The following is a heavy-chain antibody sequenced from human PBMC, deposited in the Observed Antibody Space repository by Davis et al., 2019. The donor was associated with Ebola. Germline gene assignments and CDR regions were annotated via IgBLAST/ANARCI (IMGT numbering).Heavy chain of an antibody. J-gene: IGHJ5*02. Sequence: PGGSLRLSCAASGFTFSSYWMSWVRQAPGKGLEWVANIKQDGSEKYCVDSVKGRFTISRDNAKNSLYLQMNSLRAEDTAVYYCARGPEVIVVVPDHPLGFDPWGQGTLVTVSS. CDR2: IKQDGSEK. CDR3: ARGPEVIVVVPDHPLGFDP. V-gene: IGHV3-7*03. D-gene: IGHD2-2*01. CDR1: GFTFSSYW.